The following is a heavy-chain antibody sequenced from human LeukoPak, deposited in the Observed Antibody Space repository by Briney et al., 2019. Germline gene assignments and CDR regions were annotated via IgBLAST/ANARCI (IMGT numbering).Heavy chain of an antibody. CDR3: ARDEGIQLWSSHDY. J-gene: IGHJ4*02. D-gene: IGHD5-18*01. CDR2: IYHSGST. V-gene: IGHV4-4*02. CDR1: GGSISSSNW. Sequence: SETLSLTCAVSGGSISSSNWWSWVRQPPGKGLEWIGEIYHSGSTYYNPSLKSRVTISVDTSKNQFSLKLSSVTAADTAVYYCARDEGIQLWSSHDYWGQGTLVTVSS.